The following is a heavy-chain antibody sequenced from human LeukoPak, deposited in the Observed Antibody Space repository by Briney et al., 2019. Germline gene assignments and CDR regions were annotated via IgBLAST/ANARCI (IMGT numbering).Heavy chain of an antibody. Sequence: PGGSLRLSCAASGFSFSGYGMSWVRQAPGKGLEWVSTIGVSGGTTYYADSLKGRFTISRDNSKNTLYLQMNSLRAGDTAVYYCAKSSHYTTWLFDSRGQGTLVTVSS. CDR3: AKSSHYTTWLFDS. D-gene: IGHD1-14*01. J-gene: IGHJ4*02. CDR2: IGVSGGTT. V-gene: IGHV3-23*01. CDR1: GFSFSGYG.